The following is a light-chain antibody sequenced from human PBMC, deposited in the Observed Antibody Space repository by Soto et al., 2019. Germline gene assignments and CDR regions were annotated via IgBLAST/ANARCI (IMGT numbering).Light chain of an antibody. CDR2: AAS. Sequence: DMQMTQSPSSLSASVGDRVSITCRASQGISNKLAWYQQKPGKAPNLLIYAASTLQSGVPSRFSGSGSGTQFTLSISSRQPEDVATYYCQKYNSAPTFGQGTRLE. V-gene: IGKV1-27*01. J-gene: IGKJ5*01. CDR1: QGISNK. CDR3: QKYNSAPT.